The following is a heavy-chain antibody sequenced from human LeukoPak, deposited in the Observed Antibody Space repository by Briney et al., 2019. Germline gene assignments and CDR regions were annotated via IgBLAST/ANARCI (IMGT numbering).Heavy chain of an antibody. CDR2: IAPDGSRT. J-gene: IGHJ4*02. V-gene: IGHV3-74*01. CDR3: TMDTGGPRYY. CDR1: GFPLCAYW. Sequence: GGSVTLFCAPCGFPLCAYWMQWVRHARGGGRVWVSRIAPDGSRTDYAHSVKGRFTLSSDRAKNTLYPKLHRLRPEDTALYYFTMDTGGPRYYWGQGALVTVSS. D-gene: IGHD5-18*01.